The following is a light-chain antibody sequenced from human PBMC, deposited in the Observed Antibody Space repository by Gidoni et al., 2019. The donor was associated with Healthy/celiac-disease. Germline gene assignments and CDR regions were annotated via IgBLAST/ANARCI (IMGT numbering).Light chain of an antibody. Sequence: EIVLTQSPATLSLSPGESATLSCRASQSVSSYLAWYQQKPGQAPRLLIYDASNRATGIPARFSGSGSGTDFTLTIRSLEPEDFAVYYCQQRSNWPPFLTFGGXTKVEIK. CDR3: QQRSNWPPFLT. CDR1: QSVSSY. J-gene: IGKJ4*01. V-gene: IGKV3-11*01. CDR2: DAS.